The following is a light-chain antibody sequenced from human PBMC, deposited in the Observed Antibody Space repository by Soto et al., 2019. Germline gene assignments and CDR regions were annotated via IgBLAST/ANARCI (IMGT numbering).Light chain of an antibody. CDR1: SSDVGGYND. V-gene: IGLV2-8*01. CDR3: ISYTDRQSDL. Sequence: QSLLTQIPSESGSPGHSVVISCTGPSSDVGGYNDVSWYQQHPGKAPNLIIYDVSKRPSGVPYRFSGSKSGNTASLTISGLQTEDGADYYRISYTDRQSDLVGTGTKVTV. J-gene: IGLJ1*01. CDR2: DVS.